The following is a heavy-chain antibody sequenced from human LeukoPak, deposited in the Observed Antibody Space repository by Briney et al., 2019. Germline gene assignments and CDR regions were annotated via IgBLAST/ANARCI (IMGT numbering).Heavy chain of an antibody. D-gene: IGHD6-13*01. Sequence: ASVEVSCKASGYTFTSYGISWVRQAPGQGLEWMGWISAYNGNTNYAQKLQGRVTMTTDTSTSTAYMELRSLRSDDTAVYYCARDLGSRSSCQREYWGQGTLVTVSS. CDR2: ISAYNGNT. CDR1: GYTFTSYG. J-gene: IGHJ4*02. CDR3: ARDLGSRSSCQREY. V-gene: IGHV1-18*01.